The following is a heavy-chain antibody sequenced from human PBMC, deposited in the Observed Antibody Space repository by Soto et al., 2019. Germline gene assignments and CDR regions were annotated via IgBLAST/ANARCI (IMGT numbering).Heavy chain of an antibody. CDR3: ARDKLDYYGSGSYSNWFDP. Sequence: QVQLVQSGAAVKKPGSSVKVSCKASGGTFSSYAISWVRQAPGQGLEWMGGIIPIFGTANYAQKFQGRVTITADESTSTAYMELSSLRSEDTAVYYCARDKLDYYGSGSYSNWFDPWGQGTLVTVSS. CDR1: GGTFSSYA. J-gene: IGHJ5*02. V-gene: IGHV1-69*12. CDR2: IIPIFGTA. D-gene: IGHD3-10*01.